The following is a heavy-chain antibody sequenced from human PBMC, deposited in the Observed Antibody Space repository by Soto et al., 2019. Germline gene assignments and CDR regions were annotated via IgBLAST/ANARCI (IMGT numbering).Heavy chain of an antibody. CDR2: IHRTGST. J-gene: IGHJ4*02. D-gene: IGHD1-7*01. CDR1: GGSFTSNNW. CDR3: ASRDPGTSVDY. V-gene: IGHV4-4*02. Sequence: SETLSLTCAVSGGSFTSNNWWTWVRQPPGQGLEWIGEIHRTGSTNYNPSLKSRVTISLDKSENQFSLKVTSLTAADTAVYYCASRDPGTSVDYWGQGTLVTVSS.